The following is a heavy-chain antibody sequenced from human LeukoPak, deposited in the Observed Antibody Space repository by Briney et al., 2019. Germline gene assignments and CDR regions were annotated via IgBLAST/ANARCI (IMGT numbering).Heavy chain of an antibody. Sequence: GSLRLSCVASGFTFSNYAMSWVRQAPEKGLDRVSVISGSAGKIRYADSVKGRFTISRDNSENTVYLQMNNLRAEDTALYYCAGRPTGYSSGYVYWGQGALVTVPS. CDR1: GFTFSNYA. CDR3: AGRPTGYSSGYVY. CDR2: ISGSAGKI. V-gene: IGHV3-23*01. D-gene: IGHD5-18*01. J-gene: IGHJ4*02.